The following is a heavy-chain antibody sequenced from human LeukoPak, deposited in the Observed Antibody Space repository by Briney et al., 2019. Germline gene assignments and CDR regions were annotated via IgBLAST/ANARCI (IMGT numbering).Heavy chain of an antibody. D-gene: IGHD1-26*01. CDR2: INEDGSTT. V-gene: IGHV3-74*01. J-gene: IGHJ4*02. CDR1: GFTFSSHW. CDR3: VRDLGGRSGH. Sequence: GGSLRLSCAASGFTFSSHWMHWVRQAPGKGLVWVSRINEDGSTTNYADSVKGRSTIFRDNAKNTLYLQMNSLRAEDTAVYYCVRDLGGRSGHWGQGTLVTVSS.